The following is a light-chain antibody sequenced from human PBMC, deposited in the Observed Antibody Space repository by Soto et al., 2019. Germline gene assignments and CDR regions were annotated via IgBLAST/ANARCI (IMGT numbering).Light chain of an antibody. CDR2: GNN. CDR1: SSNIGSNI. V-gene: IGLV1-44*01. J-gene: IGLJ3*02. Sequence: QSALTQPPSASGTPGQRVTISCSGSSSNIGSNIVNWYQQFPGTAPKLLIYGNNQRPSGVPDRFSGSKSGTSASLAISGLQSEDEADYYCAAWDDSLNGVVFGGGTKLTVL. CDR3: AAWDDSLNGVV.